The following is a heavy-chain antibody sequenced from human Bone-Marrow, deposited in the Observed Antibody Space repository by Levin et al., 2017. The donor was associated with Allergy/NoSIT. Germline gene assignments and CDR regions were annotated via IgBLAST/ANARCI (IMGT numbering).Heavy chain of an antibody. V-gene: IGHV3-23*01. Sequence: SCAASGFMFSSFAVSWVRQAPGKGLEWVSTISGSGVSIHYGDSVKGRFTISRDNSRNTVSLQMNSLRADDTAVYYCAKLGTPKTRVLMDVWGQGTTVAVSS. D-gene: IGHD1/OR15-1a*01. CDR3: AKLGTPKTRVLMDV. CDR1: GFMFSSFA. J-gene: IGHJ6*02. CDR2: ISGSGVSI.